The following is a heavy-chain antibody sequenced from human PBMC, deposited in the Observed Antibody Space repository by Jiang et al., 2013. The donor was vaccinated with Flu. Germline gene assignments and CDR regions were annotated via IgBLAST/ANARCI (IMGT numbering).Heavy chain of an antibody. Sequence: GGGLVQPGRSLRLSCAASGFTFSSYGMHWVRQAPGKGLEWVAVIWYDGSNKYYADSVKGRFTISRDNSKNTLYLQMNSLRAEDTAVYYCAREGYSYGYFSWFDPWGQGTLVTVSS. CDR2: IWYDGSNK. D-gene: IGHD5-18*01. CDR1: GFTFSSYG. CDR3: AREGYSYGYFSWFDP. J-gene: IGHJ5*02. V-gene: IGHV3-33*01.